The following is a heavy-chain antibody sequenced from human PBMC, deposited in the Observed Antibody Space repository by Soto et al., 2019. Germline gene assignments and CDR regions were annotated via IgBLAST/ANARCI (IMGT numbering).Heavy chain of an antibody. Sequence: SETLSLTCAVYGGSFSGYYWSWIRQPPGKGLEWMGEINHSGSTNYNPSLKSRVTISVDTSKNQFSLKLSSVTAADTAVYYCARAGPVRDCSSTSCPMYYYYGMDVWGQGITVTASS. CDR2: INHSGST. V-gene: IGHV4-34*01. CDR3: ARAGPVRDCSSTSCPMYYYYGMDV. CDR1: GGSFSGYY. J-gene: IGHJ6*02. D-gene: IGHD2-2*01.